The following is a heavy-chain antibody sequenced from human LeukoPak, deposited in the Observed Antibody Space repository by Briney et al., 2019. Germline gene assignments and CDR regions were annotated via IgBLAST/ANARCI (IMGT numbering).Heavy chain of an antibody. J-gene: IGHJ4*02. CDR2: INHSGST. CDR3: ASEGNYYGSGSYYKTSAD. D-gene: IGHD3-10*01. V-gene: IGHV4-34*01. CDR1: GGSFSGYY. Sequence: SETLSLTCAVYGGSFSGYYWSWIRQPPGKGLEWIGEINHSGSTNYNPSLKSRVTISVDTSKNQFSLKLSSVTAADTAVYYCASEGNYYGSGSYYKTSADWGQGTLVTASS.